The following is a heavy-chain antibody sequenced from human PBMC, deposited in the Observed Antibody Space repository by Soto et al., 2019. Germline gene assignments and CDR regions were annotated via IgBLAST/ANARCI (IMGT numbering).Heavy chain of an antibody. CDR2: INSDGGST. Sequence: GGSLRLSCAASGFSFSSYWMHWVRHAPGKGLVWVSRINSDGGSTTYADSVKGRFTISRDNAKNTLYLQMNSLTPEDTAVYYCAKGVPAATRYFQHWGQGTLVTVSS. V-gene: IGHV3-74*01. J-gene: IGHJ1*01. D-gene: IGHD2-2*01. CDR3: AKGVPAATRYFQH. CDR1: GFSFSSYW.